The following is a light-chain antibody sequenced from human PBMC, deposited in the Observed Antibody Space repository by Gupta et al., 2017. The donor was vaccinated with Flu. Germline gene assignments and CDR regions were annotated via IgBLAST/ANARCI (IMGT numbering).Light chain of an antibody. Sequence: DIQMTQSPSSLSAFVGDRVTITCRASQSIATYLNWYQQKPGKAPRLLIYAASSLQSGVPSRFSGSGSGTDFALTISSLQPEDFAIYYCQQSYTTAPWTFGQGTKVEIK. V-gene: IGKV1-39*01. CDR1: QSIATY. CDR2: AAS. J-gene: IGKJ1*01. CDR3: QQSYTTAPWT.